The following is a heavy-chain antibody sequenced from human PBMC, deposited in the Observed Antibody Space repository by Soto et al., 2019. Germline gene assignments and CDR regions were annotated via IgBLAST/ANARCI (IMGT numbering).Heavy chain of an antibody. V-gene: IGHV3-23*01. D-gene: IGHD3-22*01. CDR3: ALMIVVVTTLGYFDF. J-gene: IGHJ4*02. CDR2: ISGSGGST. Sequence: GGSLRLSCAASGFTFSSYAMSWVRQAPGKGLEWVSGISGSGGSTHYVDSVKGRFTISTDNSKNTLYLQMNSLRAEDTAIYCRALMIVVVTTLGYFDFWGQGTLVTVSS. CDR1: GFTFSSYA.